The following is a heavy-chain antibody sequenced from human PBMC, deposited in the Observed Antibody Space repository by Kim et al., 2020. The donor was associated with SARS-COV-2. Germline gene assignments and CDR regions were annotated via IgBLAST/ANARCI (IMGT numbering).Heavy chain of an antibody. CDR1: GYTLTELS. D-gene: IGHD6-6*01. V-gene: IGHV1-24*01. CDR2: FDPEDGET. J-gene: IGHJ4*02. Sequence: ASVKVSCKVSGYTLTELSMHWVRQAPGKGLEWMGGFDPEDGETIYAQKFQGRVTMTEDTSTDTAYMELSSLRSEDTAVYYCATGQPYSSSLEIDYWGQGTLVTVSS. CDR3: ATGQPYSSSLEIDY.